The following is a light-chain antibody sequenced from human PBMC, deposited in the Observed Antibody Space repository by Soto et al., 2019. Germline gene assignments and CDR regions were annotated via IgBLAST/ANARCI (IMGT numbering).Light chain of an antibody. CDR2: GAS. CDR1: QSISSTY. CDR3: QQYGRT. J-gene: IGKJ1*01. V-gene: IGKV3-20*01. Sequence: ETVLTQSPGTLSSSPGERATLSCRASQSISSTYLAWYQQKPGQAPRLLLYGASSRATGIPDRFSGSGSETDFTLTISRLEPEDFAVYYCQQYGRTFGQGTKVEIK.